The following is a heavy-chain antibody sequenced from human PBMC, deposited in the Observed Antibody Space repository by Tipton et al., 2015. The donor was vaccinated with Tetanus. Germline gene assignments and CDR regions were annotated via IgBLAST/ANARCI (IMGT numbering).Heavy chain of an antibody. D-gene: IGHD2-15*01. CDR2: IRKDGNIQ. CDR1: GFMFSTNW. V-gene: IGHV3-7*01. CDR3: AKEGCSRCNGDSRFDI. J-gene: IGHJ3*02. Sequence: SLRLSCEASGFMFSTNWMSWVRQAPGKGLEWVANIRKDGNIQYYVDSVKGRFTISRDNAKNSLYLQMNSLRAEDTAVYYCAKEGCSRCNGDSRFDIWGQGTKVTVSS.